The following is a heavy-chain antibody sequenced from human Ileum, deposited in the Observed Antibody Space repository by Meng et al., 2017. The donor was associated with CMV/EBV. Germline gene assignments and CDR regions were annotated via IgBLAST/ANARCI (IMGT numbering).Heavy chain of an antibody. V-gene: IGHV1-8*01. J-gene: IGHJ4*02. Sequence: ASVKVSCKASGYTFTSYDINWVRQATGQGLEWMGWMNPNSGNTVYAQKFQGRVTMTRNTSISTAYMELSSLRSEDTAVYYCARGSFAAYYYDSSGYTIDYWGQGTLVTVSS. D-gene: IGHD3-22*01. CDR1: GYTFTSYD. CDR2: MNPNSGNT. CDR3: ARGSFAAYYYDSSGYTIDY.